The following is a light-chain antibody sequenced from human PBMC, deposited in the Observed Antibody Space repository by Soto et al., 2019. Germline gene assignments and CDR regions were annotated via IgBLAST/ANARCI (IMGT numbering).Light chain of an antibody. CDR3: QQFHSYPLT. CDR2: DAS. J-gene: IGKJ4*01. Sequence: AIQLTQSPSSLSASEGDRVTITCRASQGISSDIVWYQQKPGKAPKLLIYDASSLESGVPSRFSGSGSGTDFTLTISSLQPEDFATYFCQQFHSYPLTFGGGTKVQIK. CDR1: QGISSD. V-gene: IGKV1-13*02.